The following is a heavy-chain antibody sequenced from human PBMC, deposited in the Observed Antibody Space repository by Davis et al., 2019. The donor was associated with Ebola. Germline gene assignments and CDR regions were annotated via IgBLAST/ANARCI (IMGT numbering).Heavy chain of an antibody. CDR1: GASVTSIH. J-gene: IGHJ4*02. V-gene: IGHV4-59*02. CDR2: IFARGST. D-gene: IGHD6-13*01. CDR3: AALAGY. Sequence: SETLSLTCSVSGASVTSIHWSWIRQAPGKGLEWIGYIFARGSTNFNPSLKSRASMSVDTSRNQFSLTLTSVTSADTAVYFCAALAGYWGQGIPVTVPS.